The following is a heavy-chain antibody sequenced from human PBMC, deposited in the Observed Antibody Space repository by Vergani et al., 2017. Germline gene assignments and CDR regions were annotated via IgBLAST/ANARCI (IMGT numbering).Heavy chain of an antibody. V-gene: IGHV4-31*11. J-gene: IGHJ6*03. CDR1: GDSISSGDHC. D-gene: IGHD6-25*01. Sequence: QVQLQESGPGLVKPPGTLSLTCAVSGDSISSGDHCWTWIRQRPGKGLEWIGYIFYSGTTYANPSLRSRLTISVDTAQNQFSLKLRSVTAADTAVYYCARVDTQVPATSHFYYVDVGGKGTTVVVSS. CDR3: ARVDTQVPATSHFYYVDV. CDR2: IFYSGTT.